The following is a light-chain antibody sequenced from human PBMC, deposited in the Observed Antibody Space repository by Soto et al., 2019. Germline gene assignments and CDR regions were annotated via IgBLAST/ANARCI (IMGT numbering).Light chain of an antibody. CDR1: SGHSSYI. Sequence: QAVVTQSSSASASLGSSVKLTCTLSSGHSSYIIAWHQQQPGKAPRYLMKLEGSGSYNKGSGVPDRFSGSSSGADRYLTISNHQFEDEADYYCETWDSNTHTVFGGGTQLTVL. CDR2: LEGSGSY. J-gene: IGLJ3*02. CDR3: ETWDSNTHTV. V-gene: IGLV4-60*02.